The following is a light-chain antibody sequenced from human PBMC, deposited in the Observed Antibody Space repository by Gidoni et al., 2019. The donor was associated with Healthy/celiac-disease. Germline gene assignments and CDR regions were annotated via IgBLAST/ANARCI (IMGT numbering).Light chain of an antibody. V-gene: IGKV1-39*01. CDR2: AAS. J-gene: IGKJ4*01. CDR3: QQSYSTPLT. CDR1: QSISSY. Sequence: DIQMTHSPSSLSASVGDRVTITCRASQSISSYLNGYQQKPGKAPKLLIYAASSLQSGVPSRFSGSGSGTDFTLTISSLQPEDCATYYCQQSYSTPLTFGGGTKVEIK.